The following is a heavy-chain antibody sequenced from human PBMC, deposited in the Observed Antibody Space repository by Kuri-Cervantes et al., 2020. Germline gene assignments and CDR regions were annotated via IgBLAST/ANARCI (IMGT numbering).Heavy chain of an antibody. V-gene: IGHV3-21*01. J-gene: IGHJ4*02. CDR2: ISSSSSYI. Sequence: GGSLKISCAASGSTFSTYNMKWVRQAPGKGLEWVSSISSSSSYIYYADSVKGRFTISRDNAKNSLYLQTNSLRAEDTAVYYCARDGRRYSYGSVGYIFDYWGQGTLVTVSS. D-gene: IGHD5-18*01. CDR1: GSTFSTYN. CDR3: ARDGRRYSYGSVGYIFDY.